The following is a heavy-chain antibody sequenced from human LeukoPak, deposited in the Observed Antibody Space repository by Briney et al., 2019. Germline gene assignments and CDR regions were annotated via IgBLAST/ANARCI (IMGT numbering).Heavy chain of an antibody. CDR1: GFTFSSYW. V-gene: IGHV3-74*01. D-gene: IGHD6-6*01. CDR3: ARLRGIAARVGLDY. J-gene: IGHJ4*02. Sequence: GGSLRLSCAASGFTFSSYWMHWVRQAPGKGLVWVSRINSDGSSTSYADSVKGRFTISRDNAKNTLYLQMNSLGAEDTAVYYCARLRGIAARVGLDYWGQGTLVTVSS. CDR2: INSDGSST.